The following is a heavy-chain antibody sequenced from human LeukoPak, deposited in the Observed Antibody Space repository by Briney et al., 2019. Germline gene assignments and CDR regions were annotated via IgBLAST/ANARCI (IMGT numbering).Heavy chain of an antibody. V-gene: IGHV4-59*08. CDR1: GGSISGYY. Sequence: PSETLSLTCSVSGGSISGYYWSWIRQPPGKGQEWVAYIHNNGYNDQNPSLKSRITTSIDTSKNQFSLKLSSVTAADTAVYYCARHTSLRTYGDFDYWGQGTLVTVSS. D-gene: IGHD3-10*01. J-gene: IGHJ4*02. CDR2: IHNNGYN. CDR3: ARHTSLRTYGDFDY.